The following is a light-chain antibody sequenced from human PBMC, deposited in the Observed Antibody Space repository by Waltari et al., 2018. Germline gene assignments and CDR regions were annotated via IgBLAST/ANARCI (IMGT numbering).Light chain of an antibody. CDR2: GTS. V-gene: IGKV3-15*01. J-gene: IGKJ4*01. CDR1: QSVSSN. CDR3: QQYYNWPLT. Sequence: EIVLTQSPATLSLSPGERATLSCRASQSVSSNLAWYQQKPGQAPRLLIYGTSSRATGIPDRFSGSGSGTDFTLIISSLEPEDFAVYYCQQYYNWPLTFGGGTKVEIK.